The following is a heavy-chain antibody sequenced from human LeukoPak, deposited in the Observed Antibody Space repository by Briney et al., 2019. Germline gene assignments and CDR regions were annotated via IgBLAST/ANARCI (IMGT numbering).Heavy chain of an antibody. CDR3: AKAYYYYYMDV. J-gene: IGHJ6*03. V-gene: IGHV3-33*06. CDR2: IWYDGSNK. CDR1: GFTFSSYG. Sequence: GGSLRLSCAASGFTFSSYGMHWVRQAPGKGLEWVAVIWYDGSNKYYADSVKGRFTISRDNSKNSLYLQMNSLRAEDTAVYYCAKAYYYYYMDVWGKGTTVTVSS.